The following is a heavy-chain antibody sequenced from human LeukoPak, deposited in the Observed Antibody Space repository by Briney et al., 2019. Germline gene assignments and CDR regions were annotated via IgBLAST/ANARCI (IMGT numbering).Heavy chain of an antibody. Sequence: GGSLRLSCAASGFTFSDYYMSWICQAPGKGLEWVSYISSSGSTIYYADSVKGRFTISRDNAKNSLYLQMNSLRAEDTAVYYCASRIVGATTGSDYYFDYWGQGTLVTVSS. D-gene: IGHD1-26*01. CDR1: GFTFSDYY. CDR2: ISSSGSTI. J-gene: IGHJ4*02. V-gene: IGHV3-11*01. CDR3: ASRIVGATTGSDYYFDY.